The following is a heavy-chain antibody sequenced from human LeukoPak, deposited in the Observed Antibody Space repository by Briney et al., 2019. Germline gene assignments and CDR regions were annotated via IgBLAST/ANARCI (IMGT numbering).Heavy chain of an antibody. CDR1: GGSFSGYY. J-gene: IGHJ6*02. CDR3: ARGYGQPPPISSYSSSWYSYYYYGTDV. Sequence: SETLSLTCAVYGGSFSGYYWSWIRQPPGKGLEWIGEINHSGSTNYNPSLKSRVTISVDTSKNQFSLKLSSVTAADTAVYYCARGYGQPPPISSYSSSWYSYYYYGTDVWGQGTTVTVSS. V-gene: IGHV4-34*01. D-gene: IGHD6-13*01. CDR2: INHSGST.